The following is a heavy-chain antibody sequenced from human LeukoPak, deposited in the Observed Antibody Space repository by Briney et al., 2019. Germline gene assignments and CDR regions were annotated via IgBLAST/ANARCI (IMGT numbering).Heavy chain of an antibody. CDR2: ISESGGST. V-gene: IGHV3-23*01. J-gene: IGHJ4*02. CDR3: AKDRGSSWYGTSDY. Sequence: GGSLRLSCAASGFIFSSYAMSGVRQTPGKGREWGSRISESGGSTYYTASLKGRFTISRDNSKNTLYLQMNSLRAEDTAVYYCAKDRGSSWYGTSDYWGQGTLVTASS. D-gene: IGHD6-13*01. CDR1: GFIFSSYA.